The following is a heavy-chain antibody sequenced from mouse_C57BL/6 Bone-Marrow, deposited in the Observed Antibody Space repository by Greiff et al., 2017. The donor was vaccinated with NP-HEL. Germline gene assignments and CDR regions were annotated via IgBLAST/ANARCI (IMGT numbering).Heavy chain of an antibody. V-gene: IGHV5-9-1*02. Sequence: EVQRVESGEGLVKPGGSLKLSCAASGFTFSSYAMSWVRQTPEKRLEWVAYISSGGDYIYYADTVKGRFTISRDNARNTLYLQMSSLKSEDTAMYYCTRVKANWDFDYWGQGTTLTVSS. D-gene: IGHD4-1*01. CDR3: TRVKANWDFDY. CDR2: ISSGGDYI. CDR1: GFTFSSYA. J-gene: IGHJ2*01.